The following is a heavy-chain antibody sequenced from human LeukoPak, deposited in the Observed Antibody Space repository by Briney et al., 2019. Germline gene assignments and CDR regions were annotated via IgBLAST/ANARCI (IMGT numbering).Heavy chain of an antibody. Sequence: PGGSLRLSCAACGFTFSSYGMHWVRQAPGKGLEWVAVIWYDGSNKYYADSVKGRFTISRDNSKNTLYLQMNSLRAEDTAVYYCAKDLGYSYGFDYWGQGTLVTVSS. D-gene: IGHD5-18*01. V-gene: IGHV3-33*06. CDR1: GFTFSSYG. J-gene: IGHJ4*02. CDR2: IWYDGSNK. CDR3: AKDLGYSYGFDY.